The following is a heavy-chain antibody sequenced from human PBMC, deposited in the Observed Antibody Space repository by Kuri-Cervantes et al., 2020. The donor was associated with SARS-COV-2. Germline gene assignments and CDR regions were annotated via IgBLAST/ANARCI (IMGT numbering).Heavy chain of an antibody. CDR2: IYHSGST. Sequence: ESLKISCAVSGYSISSGYYWGWIRQPPGKGLEWIGSIYHSGSTYYNPSLKSRVTISVDTSKNQFSLKLSSVTAADTAVYYCAREYSSGLFDYWGQGTLVTVSS. J-gene: IGHJ4*02. CDR3: AREYSSGLFDY. D-gene: IGHD6-19*01. V-gene: IGHV4-38-2*01. CDR1: GYSISSGYY.